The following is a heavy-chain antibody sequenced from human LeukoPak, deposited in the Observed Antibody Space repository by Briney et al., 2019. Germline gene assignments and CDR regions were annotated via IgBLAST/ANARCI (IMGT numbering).Heavy chain of an antibody. CDR1: GFRFSDYG. D-gene: IGHD2-15*01. V-gene: IGHV3-30*18. CDR2: ISSDGTKK. J-gene: IGHJ4*02. CDR3: AKRRDYCSGGSCYSLDY. Sequence: PARSRTPSCAAYGFRFSDYGMQWVRQAPDRGLEWVAFISSDGTKKAYADSVKGRFTISRDNSENTLYLQMSSLRAEDTAVYYCAKRRDYCSGGSCYSLDYWGQGTLVTVSS.